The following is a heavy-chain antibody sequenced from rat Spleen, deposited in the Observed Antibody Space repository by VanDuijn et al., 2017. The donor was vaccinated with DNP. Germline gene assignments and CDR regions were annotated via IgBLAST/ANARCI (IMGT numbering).Heavy chain of an antibody. CDR1: GFTFSDYD. CDR2: IIYDGSGT. J-gene: IGHJ3*01. V-gene: IGHV5S10*01. Sequence: EVQLVESGGGLVQPGRSLKLSCAASGFTFSDYDMAWVRQAPKKGLEWVTTIIYDGSGTYYRDSVKGRFTISRDNAKNTQYLQMDSLRSEDTATYYCVRPLGYSSYGFAYWGQGTLVTVSS. D-gene: IGHD1-2*01. CDR3: VRPLGYSSYGFAY.